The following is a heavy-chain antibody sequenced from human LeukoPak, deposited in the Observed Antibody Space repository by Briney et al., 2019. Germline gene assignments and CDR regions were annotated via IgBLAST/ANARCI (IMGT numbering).Heavy chain of an antibody. CDR2: INHSGST. CDR1: GGSFSGYY. D-gene: IGHD2-15*01. Sequence: SETLSLTCAVYGGSFSGYYWSWIRQPPGKGLEWIGEINHSGSTNYNPSLKSRVTISVDTSKNQFSLKLSPVTAADTAVYYCARGKVVVVVAARYYYGMDVWGQGTTVTVSS. CDR3: ARGKVVVVVAARYYYGMDV. V-gene: IGHV4-34*01. J-gene: IGHJ6*02.